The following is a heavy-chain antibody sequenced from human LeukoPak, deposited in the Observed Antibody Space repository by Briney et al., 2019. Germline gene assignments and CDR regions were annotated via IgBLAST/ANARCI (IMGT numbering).Heavy chain of an antibody. V-gene: IGHV4-30-4*08. CDR3: ARVDPDYGGNSRVFDI. CDR2: IYYSGST. D-gene: IGHD4-23*01. Sequence: PSQTLSLTCTVSGGSISSGDYYWSWIRQPPGKGLEWIGYIYYSGSTYYNPSLKSRVTISVDTSKNQFSLKLSSVTAADTAVYYCARVDPDYGGNSRVFDIWGQGTMVTVSS. CDR1: GGSISSGDYY. J-gene: IGHJ3*02.